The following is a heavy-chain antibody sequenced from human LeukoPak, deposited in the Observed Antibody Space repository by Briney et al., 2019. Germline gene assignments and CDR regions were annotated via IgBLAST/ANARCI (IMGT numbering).Heavy chain of an antibody. V-gene: IGHV3-7*01. CDR2: IKEDGSVK. CDR1: GFTFTSYW. J-gene: IGHJ4*02. Sequence: GGSLRLSCAASGFTFTSYWMTWVRQPPGKGLEWVATIKEDGSVKYYVDSVKGRFTISRDNAENSLYLQMNSLRADDTAVYYCARNPWQCDYWRQGTLVTVSS. CDR3: ARNPWQCDY.